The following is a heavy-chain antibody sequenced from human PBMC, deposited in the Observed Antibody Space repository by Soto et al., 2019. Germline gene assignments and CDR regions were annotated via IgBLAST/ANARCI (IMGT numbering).Heavy chain of an antibody. CDR1: GFTFSGSA. CDR2: IRSKANSYAT. D-gene: IGHD6-6*01. Sequence: PGGSLRLSCAASGFTFSGSAMHWVRQASGKGLEWVGRIRSKANSYATAYAASVKGRFTTSRDDSKNTAYLQMNSLKTEDTAVYYCTIGIAARPGYYYGMDVWGQGTTVTVSS. V-gene: IGHV3-73*01. CDR3: TIGIAARPGYYYGMDV. J-gene: IGHJ6*02.